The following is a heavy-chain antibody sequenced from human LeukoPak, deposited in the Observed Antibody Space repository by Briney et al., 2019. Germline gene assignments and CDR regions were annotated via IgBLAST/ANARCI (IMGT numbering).Heavy chain of an antibody. CDR3: ARVAQITTSAVAHTFYYMDI. CDR2: LSRSGSTM. CDR1: GFTFSSYE. V-gene: IGHV3-48*03. Sequence: PGGSLRLSCEASGFTFSSYEINWVRQAPGKGLEWVSYLSRSGSTMYYADTVKGRFTISRDNSKNSLYLQMHSLRAEDTAVYYCARVAQITTSAVAHTFYYMDIWGKGATITVSS. J-gene: IGHJ6*03. D-gene: IGHD3-3*01.